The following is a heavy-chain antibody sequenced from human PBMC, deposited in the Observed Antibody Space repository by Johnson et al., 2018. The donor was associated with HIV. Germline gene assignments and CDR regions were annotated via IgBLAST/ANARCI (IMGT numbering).Heavy chain of an antibody. CDR1: GFTFNKYW. Sequence: MQLVESGGGLVQPGGSLRLSCAASGFTFNKYWMSWVRQAPGKGLEWVANIKQDGSERYYVDSVKGRFTISRDNAKNSLSLQMDSLRAEDTAVYYCARASHSSGWYGRLGDAFDIWGQGTMVTVSS. V-gene: IGHV3-7*01. CDR2: IKQDGSER. CDR3: ARASHSSGWYGRLGDAFDI. J-gene: IGHJ3*02. D-gene: IGHD6-19*01.